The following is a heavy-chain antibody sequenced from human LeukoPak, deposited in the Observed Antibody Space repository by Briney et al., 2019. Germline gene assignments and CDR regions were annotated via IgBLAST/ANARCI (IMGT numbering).Heavy chain of an antibody. CDR3: TTSRTNDCSSPSCYTDY. Sequence: ETLSLTCTVSGASIYTSSSYWGWIRQPPGTGLEWIASVYYTGSTYYSPSLKSRATISVDTSKNQFSLELNSVTAADTAVYYCTTSRTNDCSSPSCYTDYWGQGTLVTVSS. D-gene: IGHD2-2*02. CDR1: GASIYTSSSY. J-gene: IGHJ4*02. V-gene: IGHV4-39*01. CDR2: VYYTGST.